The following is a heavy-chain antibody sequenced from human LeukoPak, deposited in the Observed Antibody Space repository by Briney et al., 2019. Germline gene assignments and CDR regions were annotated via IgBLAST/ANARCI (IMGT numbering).Heavy chain of an antibody. CDR3: AKRLRPRYWFDP. J-gene: IGHJ5*02. D-gene: IGHD4-17*01. CDR2: INHSGST. Sequence: SETLSLTCAVYGASFNVYYWTWIRQPPGKGLEWIGEINHSGSTNYNPSLKSRVTISVDTSKNQFSLKMSSVTAADTAVYYCAKRLRPRYWFDPWGQGTLVTASS. V-gene: IGHV4-34*01. CDR1: GASFNVYY.